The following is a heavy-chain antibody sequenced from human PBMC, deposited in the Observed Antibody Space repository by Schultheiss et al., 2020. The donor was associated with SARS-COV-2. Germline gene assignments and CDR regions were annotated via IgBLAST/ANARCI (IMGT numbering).Heavy chain of an antibody. Sequence: ESLKISCTVSGGSISSGGYYWGWIRQPPGKGLEWIGYIYYSGSTNYNPSLKSRVTISVDTSKNQFSLKLSSVTAADTAVYFCAKGPWAEIDFWGQGTLVTVSS. CDR1: GGSISSGGYY. CDR3: AKGPWAEIDF. J-gene: IGHJ4*02. D-gene: IGHD1-26*01. V-gene: IGHV4-61*08. CDR2: IYYSGST.